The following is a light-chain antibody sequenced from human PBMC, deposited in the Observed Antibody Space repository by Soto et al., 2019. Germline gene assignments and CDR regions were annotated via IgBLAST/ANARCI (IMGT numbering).Light chain of an antibody. CDR2: GAS. Sequence: IVLTQSPATLSSFPGDRVTLSCRASQAVNTRLAWYQHKPGQAPRLLIYGASTRATGIPARFSGSGSGTDFTLTISSLEPEDFAVYYCQQRSNWPPITFGQGTRLEIK. CDR1: QAVNTR. V-gene: IGKV3-11*01. J-gene: IGKJ5*01. CDR3: QQRSNWPPIT.